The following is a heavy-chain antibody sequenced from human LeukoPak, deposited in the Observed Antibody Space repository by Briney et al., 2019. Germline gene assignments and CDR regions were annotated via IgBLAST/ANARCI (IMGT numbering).Heavy chain of an antibody. CDR2: MNPNSGNT. Sequence: ASVKVSCKASGYTFTSYDINWVRQATGRGLEWMGWMNPNSGNTGYAQKFQGRVTMTRNTSISTAYMELSSLRSEDTAVYYCATTPRIAAAGTPEGIPWGQGTLVTVSS. CDR1: GYTFTSYD. D-gene: IGHD6-13*01. CDR3: ATTPRIAAAGTPEGIP. V-gene: IGHV1-8*01. J-gene: IGHJ5*02.